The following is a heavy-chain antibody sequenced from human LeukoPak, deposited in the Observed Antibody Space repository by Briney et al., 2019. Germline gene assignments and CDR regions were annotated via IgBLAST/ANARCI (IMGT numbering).Heavy chain of an antibody. CDR2: INSDESST. J-gene: IGHJ1*01. D-gene: IGHD2-21*02. CDR1: GLTFSNYR. Sequence: PGGSLRLSCAASGLTFSNYRMHWVRQAPGKGLVWVSRINSDESSTTYADSVKGRFTISRDNAKNTLYLQMNSLGAEDTAVYYCASGGDPVEYYAEYFQRWGQGTLVTVSS. V-gene: IGHV3-74*01. CDR3: ASGGDPVEYYAEYFQR.